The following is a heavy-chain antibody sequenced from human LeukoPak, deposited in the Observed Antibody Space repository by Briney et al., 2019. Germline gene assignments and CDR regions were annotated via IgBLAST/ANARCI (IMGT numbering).Heavy chain of an antibody. CDR2: ISTSGSGGAT. J-gene: IGHJ4*02. V-gene: IGHV3-23*01. D-gene: IGHD6-6*01. CDR3: ARAPGSLVSVAGRLCYFDF. Sequence: GGSLRLSCAASGFTSSDYAMAWVRQAPGKGLEWVSIISTSGSGGATYYADSMKGRFTISRDSPKNTLYLQMNSLRAEDTAVYYCARAPGSLVSVAGRLCYFDFWGQGTLVTVSS. CDR1: GFTSSDYA.